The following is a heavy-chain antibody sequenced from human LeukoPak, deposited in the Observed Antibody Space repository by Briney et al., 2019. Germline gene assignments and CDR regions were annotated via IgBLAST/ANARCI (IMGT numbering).Heavy chain of an antibody. CDR3: ARKALGGSSDHDAFDI. V-gene: IGHV3-21*01. Sequence: GGSLRLSCAASGFTFSAYHMNWVRQAPGKGLEWVASISSSSSYTYYSDSVKGRFTISRENAKTSLDLQMNSLRAEDTAVYFCARKALGGSSDHDAFDIWGQGTMVTVSS. D-gene: IGHD2-2*01. CDR1: GFTFSAYH. J-gene: IGHJ3*02. CDR2: ISSSSSYT.